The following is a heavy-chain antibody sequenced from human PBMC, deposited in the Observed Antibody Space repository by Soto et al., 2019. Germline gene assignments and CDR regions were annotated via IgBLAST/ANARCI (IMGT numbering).Heavy chain of an antibody. CDR2: ISSSSSYI. Sequence: GGSLRLSCAASGFTFSSYSMNWVRQAPGKGLEWVSSISSSSSYIYYADSVKGRFTISRDNAKNSLYLQMNSLRAEDTAVYYCARQYDILTGYFDYWGQGTLVTVSS. CDR1: GFTFSSYS. V-gene: IGHV3-21*01. D-gene: IGHD3-9*01. CDR3: ARQYDILTGYFDY. J-gene: IGHJ4*02.